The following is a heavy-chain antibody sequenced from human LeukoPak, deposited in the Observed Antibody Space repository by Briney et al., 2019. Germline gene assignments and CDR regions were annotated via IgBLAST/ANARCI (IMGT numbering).Heavy chain of an antibody. D-gene: IGHD2-15*01. V-gene: IGHV1-2*02. J-gene: IGHJ5*02. Sequence: ASVKVSCKASGYTFTGYYMHWVRQAPGQGLEWMGWINPNSGGTNYAQKFQGRVTMTRDTSISTAYMELSRLRSDDTAVYYCARDLCPWSGGSCYSGDPWGQGTLVTVSS. CDR2: INPNSGGT. CDR3: ARDLCPWSGGSCYSGDP. CDR1: GYTFTGYY.